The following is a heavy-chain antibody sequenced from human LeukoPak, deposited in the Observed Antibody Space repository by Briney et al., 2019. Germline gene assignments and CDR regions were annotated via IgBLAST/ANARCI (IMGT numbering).Heavy chain of an antibody. CDR3: ARGGMYYYDSSGLVDY. CDR1: GFTFSSYE. J-gene: IGHJ4*02. V-gene: IGHV3-48*03. Sequence: GGSLRLSCAASGFTFSSYEMNWVRQAPGKGLEWVSYISSSGSTIYYADSVKGRFTISRDNAKNSLYLQMNSLRAEDTAVYYCARGGMYYYDSSGLVDYWGQGTLVTVSS. D-gene: IGHD3-22*01. CDR2: ISSSGSTI.